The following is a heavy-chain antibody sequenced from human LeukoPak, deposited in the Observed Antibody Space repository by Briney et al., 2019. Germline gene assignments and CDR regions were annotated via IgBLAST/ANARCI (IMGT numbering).Heavy chain of an antibody. Sequence: GRSLRLSCAASGFTFSSYGMHWVRQAPGKGLEWVAVISYDGSNKYYADSVKGRFTISRDNSKNTLYLQMNSLRAEDTAVYYCAREALTSIYFDYWGQGTLVTVSS. CDR3: AREALTSIYFDY. D-gene: IGHD3-16*01. J-gene: IGHJ4*02. V-gene: IGHV3-30*03. CDR1: GFTFSSYG. CDR2: ISYDGSNK.